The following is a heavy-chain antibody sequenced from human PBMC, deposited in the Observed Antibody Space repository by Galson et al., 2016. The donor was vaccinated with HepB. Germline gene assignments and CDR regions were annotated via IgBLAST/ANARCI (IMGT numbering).Heavy chain of an antibody. J-gene: IGHJ4*02. CDR2: ISSSGTYT. V-gene: IGHV3-11*06. CDR3: ARGSQPPQWQLGGYFDY. D-gene: IGHD1-26*01. Sequence: SLRLSCAGFSDSYMSWIRQAPGKGLEWVSFISSSGTYTKYADSVKGRCAISRDNAKTSLYLQMNSLRVEDTAVYYCARGSQPPQWQLGGYFDYWGQGTLVTVSS. CDR1: SDSY.